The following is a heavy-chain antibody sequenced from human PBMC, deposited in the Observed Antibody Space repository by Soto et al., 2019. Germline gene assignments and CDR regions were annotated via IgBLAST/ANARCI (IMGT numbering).Heavy chain of an antibody. V-gene: IGHV5-10-1*01. CDR2: IDPSDSQT. D-gene: IGHD3-22*01. CDR1: GYSGAGYK. Sequence: GESLKIFCKGSGYSGAGYKITCVRQKPGRGREWMGRIDPSDSQTYYSPSFRGHVTISATKSITTVFLQWSSLRASDTAMYYCARQIYDSDTGPNSPYDFDSWGQGTPVPVSS. CDR3: ARQIYDSDTGPNSPYDFDS. J-gene: IGHJ4*02.